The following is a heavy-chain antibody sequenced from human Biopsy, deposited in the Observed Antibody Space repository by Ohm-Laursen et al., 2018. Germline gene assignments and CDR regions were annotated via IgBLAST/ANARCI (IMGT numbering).Heavy chain of an antibody. V-gene: IGHV4-59*08. CDR2: IYYSGST. Sequence: TLSLTCAVYGGSFSGYYWSWIRQPPGKGLECIGYIYYSGSTNYSPSLKSRVTMSVDTSKNQSSLKLSSVTAADTAVYYCVRGRSPATYWGQGALVIVSS. J-gene: IGHJ4*02. CDR1: GGSFSGYY. D-gene: IGHD3-16*01. CDR3: VRGRSPATY.